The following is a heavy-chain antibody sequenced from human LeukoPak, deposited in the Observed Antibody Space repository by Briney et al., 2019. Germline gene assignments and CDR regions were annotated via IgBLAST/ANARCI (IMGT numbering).Heavy chain of an antibody. J-gene: IGHJ6*03. Sequence: GESLKISCKASGYSFNNYWIGWARQLPGEGPEWVGFIFPGDSDTQYSPSFQGQVPISADKSVTTAFLQWSSLKASDTAMYYCARHPLYYYYMDVWSKGTTVTVSS. CDR2: IFPGDSDT. CDR1: GYSFNNYW. CDR3: ARHPLYYYYMDV. V-gene: IGHV5-51*01.